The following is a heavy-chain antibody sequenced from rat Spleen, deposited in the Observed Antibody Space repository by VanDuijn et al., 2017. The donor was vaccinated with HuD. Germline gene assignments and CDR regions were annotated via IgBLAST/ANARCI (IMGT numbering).Heavy chain of an antibody. CDR2: ISSSSGT. D-gene: IGHD1-5*01. CDR1: GFTFSDYG. Sequence: EVQLVESGGGLVQPGRSLKLSCVASGFTFSDYGMNWIRQAPGKGLEWVAYISSSSGTIYYVETVRDRFTISRDNAKNTLYLQLTSLRSEDTALYYCTRALKYNYGTFAYWGQGTLVTVSS. CDR3: TRALKYNYGTFAY. J-gene: IGHJ3*01. V-gene: IGHV5-34*01.